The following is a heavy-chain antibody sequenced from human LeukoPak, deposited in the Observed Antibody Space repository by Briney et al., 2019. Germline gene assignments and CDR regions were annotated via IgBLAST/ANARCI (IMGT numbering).Heavy chain of an antibody. CDR2: ISYDGSNK. CDR3: ANLPFGSGSYYTLDY. J-gene: IGHJ4*02. D-gene: IGHD3-10*01. Sequence: GGSLRLSCAASGFTFSSYGMHWVRQAPVKGLEWVAVISYDGSNKYYADSVKGRFTISRDNSKNTLYLQMNSLRAEDTAVYYCANLPFGSGSYYTLDYWGQGTLVTVSS. V-gene: IGHV3-30*18. CDR1: GFTFSSYG.